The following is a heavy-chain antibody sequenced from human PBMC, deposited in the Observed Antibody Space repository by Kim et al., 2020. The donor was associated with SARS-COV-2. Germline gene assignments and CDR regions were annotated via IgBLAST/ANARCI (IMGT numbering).Heavy chain of an antibody. CDR3: ARVSSGSSSWYFFDP. CDR1: GFTFSDYY. D-gene: IGHD6-13*01. J-gene: IGHJ5*02. V-gene: IGHV3-11*05. Sequence: GGSLRLSCAASGFTFSDYYMSWIRQAPGKGLEWVSYISSTTSYTKYADSVKVRFTISRDNAKNSLYLQMNSLRAEDTAGDYCARVSSGSSSWYFFDPWC. CDR2: ISSTTSYT.